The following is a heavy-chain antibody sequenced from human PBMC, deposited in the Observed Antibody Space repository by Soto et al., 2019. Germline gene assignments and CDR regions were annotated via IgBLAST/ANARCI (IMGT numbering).Heavy chain of an antibody. CDR3: AKVLPVDAFDV. Sequence: QVQVVESGGGVVQPGRSLRLSCDASGFRFRNFGMHWVRQAPGKGLEGVAVISFDGRNKYYGDSVKGRFTISRDNSKNTLYLQMNNLRTEDTAVYYCAKVLPVDAFDVWGHGTMVLVSS. D-gene: IGHD2-2*01. CDR2: ISFDGRNK. V-gene: IGHV3-30*18. CDR1: GFRFRNFG. J-gene: IGHJ3*01.